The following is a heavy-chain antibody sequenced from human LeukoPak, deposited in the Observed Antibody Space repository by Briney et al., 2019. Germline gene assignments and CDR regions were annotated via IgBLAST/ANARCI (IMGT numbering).Heavy chain of an antibody. J-gene: IGHJ3*02. CDR3: AKTRAGYSTGDAFDI. CDR2: ISGSGGST. D-gene: IGHD6-25*01. CDR1: GLTFSSYA. V-gene: IGHV3-23*01. Sequence: PGGSLRLSCAASGLTFSSYAMNWVRQAPGKGLEWVSAISGSGGSTYYADSVKGRFTISRDNSKNTLYLQMNSLRAEDTAVYYCAKTRAGYSTGDAFDIWGQGTMVTVSS.